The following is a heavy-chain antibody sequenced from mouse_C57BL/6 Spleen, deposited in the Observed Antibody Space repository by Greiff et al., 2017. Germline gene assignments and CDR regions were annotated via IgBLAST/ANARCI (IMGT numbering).Heavy chain of an antibody. V-gene: IGHV1-50*01. Sequence: QVQLKESGAELVKPGASVKLSCKASGYTFTSYWMQWVNQRPGQGLEWIGEIDPSDSYTNYNQKFKGKATLTVDTSSSTAYMQLSSLTSEDSAVYYCARVYDYDEAWFAYWGQGTLVTVSA. D-gene: IGHD2-4*01. J-gene: IGHJ3*01. CDR1: GYTFTSYW. CDR2: IDPSDSYT. CDR3: ARVYDYDEAWFAY.